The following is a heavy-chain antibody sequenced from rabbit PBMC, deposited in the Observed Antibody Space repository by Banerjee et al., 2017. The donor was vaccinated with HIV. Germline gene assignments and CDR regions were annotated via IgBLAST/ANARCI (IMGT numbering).Heavy chain of an antibody. V-gene: IGHV1S40*01. J-gene: IGHJ4*01. Sequence: QSLEESGGDLVKPGASLTLTCTASGFSFSSGYYMCWVRQAPGKGLEWIACIVVGGDGRTYYASWAKGRFTISKTSSTTVTLQMTSLTAADTATYFCARDAGYAGSNLWGQGTLVTVS. CDR1: GFSFSSGYY. CDR2: IVVGGDGRT. D-gene: IGHD4-2*01. CDR3: ARDAGYAGSNL.